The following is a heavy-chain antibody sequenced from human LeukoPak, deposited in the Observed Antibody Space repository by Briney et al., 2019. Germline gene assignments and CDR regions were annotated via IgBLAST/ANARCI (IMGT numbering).Heavy chain of an antibody. CDR1: GYTFTSYG. CDR2: ISAYNGNT. CDR3: ARDRGGNFIGGATPPMYY. V-gene: IGHV1-18*01. D-gene: IGHD1-26*01. J-gene: IGHJ4*02. Sequence: ASVKVSCKASGYTFTSYGISWVRQAPGHGLEWMGWISAYNGNTNYAQKLQGRVTMTTDTSTSTAYMELRSLRSDDTAVYYCARDRGGNFIGGATPPMYYWGQGTLVTVSS.